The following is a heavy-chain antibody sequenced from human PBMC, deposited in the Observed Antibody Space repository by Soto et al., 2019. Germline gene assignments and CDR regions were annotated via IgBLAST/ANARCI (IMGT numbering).Heavy chain of an antibody. D-gene: IGHD6-13*01. CDR3: ARDLSSWYLAGGMDV. CDR1: GASISSDDYY. Sequence: SETLSLTCTVSGASISSDDYYWSWIRQHPGKGLEWIGYIYYSGSTYYNPSLKSRVTISVDTSKNQFSLKLSSVTAADTAVYYCARDLSSWYLAGGMDVWGQGTTVTVSS. V-gene: IGHV4-31*03. J-gene: IGHJ6*02. CDR2: IYYSGST.